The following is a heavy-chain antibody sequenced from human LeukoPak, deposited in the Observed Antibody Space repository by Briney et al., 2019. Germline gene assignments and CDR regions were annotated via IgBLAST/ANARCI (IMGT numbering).Heavy chain of an antibody. J-gene: IGHJ4*02. CDR1: GFTVSSNY. V-gene: IGHV3-21*01. CDR2: ISSSSSYI. Sequence: PGGSLRLSCAASGFTVSSNYMNWVRQAPGKGLEWVSSISSSSSYIYYADSVKGRFTISRDNAKNSLYLQMNSLRAEDTAVYYCARDGSYGDYLFDYWGQGTLVTVSS. CDR3: ARDGSYGDYLFDY. D-gene: IGHD4-17*01.